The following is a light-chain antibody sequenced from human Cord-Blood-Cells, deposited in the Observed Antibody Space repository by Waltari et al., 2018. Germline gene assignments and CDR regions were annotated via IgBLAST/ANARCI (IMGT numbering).Light chain of an antibody. CDR1: SSDVCGYNY. J-gene: IGLJ2*01. CDR3: SSYTSSSTLV. V-gene: IGLV2-14*01. CDR2: DVS. Sequence: QTALTQTASVSGSPGQSITIPCTGTSSDVCGYNYVPLYQQLPGNAPKLMFYDVSNRPSGVSNRFSGSKSGTTASLTISGLQAEDEADYYGSSYTSSSTLVFGGGTKVTVL.